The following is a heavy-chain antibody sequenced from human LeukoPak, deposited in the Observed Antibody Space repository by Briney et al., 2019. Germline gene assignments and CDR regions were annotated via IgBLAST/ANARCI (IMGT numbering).Heavy chain of an antibody. J-gene: IGHJ4*02. CDR3: AKDRGGVDY. D-gene: IGHD3-16*01. CDR2: ISWAGSST. CDR1: GFTFDDYS. V-gene: IGHV3-43*01. Sequence: PGGSLRLSCAASGFTFDDYSMHWVRQGPGKGLEWVSVISWAGSSTSSADPVKGRFTISRDNSKTSLYLQMNSLRSEDSALYYCAKDRGGVDYWGQGTLVTVSS.